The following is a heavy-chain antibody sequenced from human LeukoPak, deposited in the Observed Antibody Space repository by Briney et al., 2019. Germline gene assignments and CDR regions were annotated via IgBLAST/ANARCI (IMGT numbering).Heavy chain of an antibody. D-gene: IGHD4-17*01. CDR1: GFTFNNYA. J-gene: IGHJ5*02. Sequence: PGGSLRLSCAASGFTFNNYAMSWVRQAPGKGLEWVSGISGGGGNTNYADSVKGRFTISRDNSRNTLSLQMNSLRAEDTAVYYCAKTDYRTAVTTRWFDPWGQGTLVTVSS. CDR2: ISGGGGNT. V-gene: IGHV3-23*01. CDR3: AKTDYRTAVTTRWFDP.